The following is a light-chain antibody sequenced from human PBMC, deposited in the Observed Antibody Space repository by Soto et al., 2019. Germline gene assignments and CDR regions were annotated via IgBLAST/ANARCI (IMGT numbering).Light chain of an antibody. CDR2: GAS. CDR3: QQYGSSRT. Sequence: EKVMTQSPATLSVSPGERATLSCGASQSVRSNVAWYQQKPGQPPRLLIYGASSRATGIPDRFSGSGSGTDFTLTISRLEPEDFAVYYCQQYGSSRTFGQGTKVDIK. CDR1: QSVRSN. J-gene: IGKJ1*01. V-gene: IGKV3-20*01.